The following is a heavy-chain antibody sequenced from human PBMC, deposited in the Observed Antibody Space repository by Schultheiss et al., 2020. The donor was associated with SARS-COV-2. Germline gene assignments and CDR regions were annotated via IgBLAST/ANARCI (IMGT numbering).Heavy chain of an antibody. CDR1: GFTVSSQY. Sequence: GGSLRLSCAVSGFTVSSQYMSWLRQAPGKGLEWVSVIYSGGSTYYADSVKGRFTISRDNSKNTLYLQMNSLRAEDTAVYYCARVRVVATSADAFDIWGQGTPVTVSS. V-gene: IGHV3-53*05. J-gene: IGHJ3*02. D-gene: IGHD5-12*01. CDR2: IYSGGST. CDR3: ARVRVVATSADAFDI.